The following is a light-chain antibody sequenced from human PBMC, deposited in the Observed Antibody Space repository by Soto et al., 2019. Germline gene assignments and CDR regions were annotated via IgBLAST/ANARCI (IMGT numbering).Light chain of an antibody. J-gene: IGLJ1*01. V-gene: IGLV2-14*03. CDR1: SSDVGGYNY. CDR3: SSYTTSNTRQIV. Sequence: QSVLTQPASVSGSPGQSITISCTGTSSDVGGYNYVSWYQHHPGKAPKLLIYDVSNRPSGVSNRFSGSKSDNTASLTISGLQPEDEADYYCSSYTTSNTRQIVFGTGTKVPAL. CDR2: DVS.